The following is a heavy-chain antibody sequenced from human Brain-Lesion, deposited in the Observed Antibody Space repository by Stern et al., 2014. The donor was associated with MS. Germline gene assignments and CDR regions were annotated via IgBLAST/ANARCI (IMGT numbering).Heavy chain of an antibody. D-gene: IGHD6-6*01. CDR3: ARRGDSSSSGFDY. CDR1: GYRFTSNW. Sequence: EVQLVESGAEVKKPGESLKISCKGSGYRFTSNWIGWVRQMPGQGLEWIGIIWPGDSDTRYSPAFQGQVAISADKSISTAYLQWSSLQASDTAMYYCARRGDSSSSGFDYWGQGTLVIVSS. CDR2: IWPGDSDT. J-gene: IGHJ4*02. V-gene: IGHV5-51*01.